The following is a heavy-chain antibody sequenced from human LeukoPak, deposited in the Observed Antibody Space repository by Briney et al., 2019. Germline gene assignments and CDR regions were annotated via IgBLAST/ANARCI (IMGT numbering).Heavy chain of an antibody. D-gene: IGHD6-6*01. CDR3: ARHMDSSGYYYGMDV. J-gene: IGHJ6*02. V-gene: IGHV4-59*08. Sequence: NPSETLSLTCTVSGGSISRYYWSWIRQPPGKGLEWIGYIYYTGSTNYNPSLKSRVTISVDTSKNQFSLKLSSVTAADTAVYYCARHMDSSGYYYGMDVWGQGTTVTVS. CDR2: IYYTGST. CDR1: GGSISRYY.